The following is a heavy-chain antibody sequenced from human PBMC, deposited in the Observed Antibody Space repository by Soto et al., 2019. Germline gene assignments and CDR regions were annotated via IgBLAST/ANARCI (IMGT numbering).Heavy chain of an antibody. V-gene: IGHV3-53*01. Sequence: EVQLVESGGGLIQPGGSLRLSCAASGFTVSSNYMSWVRQAPGKGLEWVSVIYSGGSIYYADSVKGRFTISRDNSKNTLYLQMNSLRAEDTAVYYCARNYDSTAGGAFDIWGQGTMVTVSS. CDR1: GFTVSSNY. CDR3: ARNYDSTAGGAFDI. J-gene: IGHJ3*02. D-gene: IGHD3-22*01. CDR2: IYSGGSI.